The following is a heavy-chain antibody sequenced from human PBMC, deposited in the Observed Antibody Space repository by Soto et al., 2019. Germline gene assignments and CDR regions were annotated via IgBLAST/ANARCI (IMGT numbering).Heavy chain of an antibody. CDR2: MWYDGTIQ. V-gene: IGHV3-33*01. CDR1: GFSFSNYG. Sequence: VQLVESGGGVVQPGRSLRLSCAASGFSFSNYGMHWVRQSPGKGLEWVAVMWYDGTIQNYADSVKGRFSISRDTSKNTLYLQMNSLTTDDTAVYYCARRAPHGGYFDYWGQGTLVTVSS. CDR3: ARRAPHGGYFDY. J-gene: IGHJ4*02.